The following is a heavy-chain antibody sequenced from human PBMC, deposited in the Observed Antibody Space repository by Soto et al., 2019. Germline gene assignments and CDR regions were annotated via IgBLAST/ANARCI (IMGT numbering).Heavy chain of an antibody. CDR3: SDPGTWFVP. CDR1: GSSFNDHY. CDR2: IRNKDRGYTT. J-gene: IGHJ5*02. V-gene: IGHV3-72*01. Sequence: EEQLAESGGGLVQPGGSLRLSCAGSGSSFNDHYIDWVRQAPGKGLEWIGQIRNKDRGYTTEYAASVRGRFTISRDDSSNSLYLHMTSLKTEDTAVYYCSDPGTWFVPWGQGTLVTVSS.